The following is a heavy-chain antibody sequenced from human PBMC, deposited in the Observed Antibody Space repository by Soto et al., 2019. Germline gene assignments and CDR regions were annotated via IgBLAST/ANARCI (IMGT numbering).Heavy chain of an antibody. J-gene: IGHJ4*02. CDR3: AKKGRTGAGYFDY. D-gene: IGHD6-19*01. CDR2: IYYRGNT. V-gene: IGHV4-59*01. CDR1: GASITNEY. Sequence: PSETLSLTCTVSGASITNEYWSWFRQPPGKGLEWIGYIYYRGNTYYNPSLESRVTISLDTSKSQFSLKLSSVTAADTAVYYCAKKGRTGAGYFDYWGQGTLVTVS.